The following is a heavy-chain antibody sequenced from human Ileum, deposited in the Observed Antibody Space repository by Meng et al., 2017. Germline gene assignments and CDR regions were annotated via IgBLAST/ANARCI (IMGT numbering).Heavy chain of an antibody. J-gene: IGHJ4*02. CDR2: IYSGGNT. CDR3: ARDVTDY. V-gene: IGHV3-66*01. D-gene: IGHD2-21*02. Sequence: EVQLVESGGGLVQPGGSLGLSCVVSGFTVSNNHMSWVRQAPGKGLEWVSVIYSGGNTYFADSVKGRFTISRDNSKNTVYLQMNNLRPEDTAIYYCARDVTDYWGQGTLVTVSS. CDR1: GFTVSNNH.